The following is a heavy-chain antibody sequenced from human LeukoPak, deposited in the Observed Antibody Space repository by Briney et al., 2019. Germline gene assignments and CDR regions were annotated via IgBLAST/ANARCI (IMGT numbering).Heavy chain of an antibody. Sequence: SETLSLTCAVSGYSISSGYHWGWIRQPPGKGLEWIGSIYHSGSTYYNPSLKSRVTISVDTSKNQFSLKLSSVTAADTAVYYCARQLWGAGGYYYYYMDVWGKGTTVTVSS. J-gene: IGHJ6*03. V-gene: IGHV4-38-2*01. D-gene: IGHD3-16*01. CDR2: IYHSGST. CDR3: ARQLWGAGGYYYYYMDV. CDR1: GYSISSGYH.